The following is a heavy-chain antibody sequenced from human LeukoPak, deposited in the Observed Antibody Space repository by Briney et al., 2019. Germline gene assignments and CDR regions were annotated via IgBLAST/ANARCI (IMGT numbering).Heavy chain of an antibody. CDR3: ARHRGWFDP. CDR1: GYSISSGYY. CDR2: IYHSGST. J-gene: IGHJ5*02. V-gene: IGHV4-38-2*02. Sequence: PSETLSLTCTVSGYSISSGYYWGWIRQPPGKGLEWIGSIYHSGSTYYNPSLKSRVTISVDTSKNQFSLKLSSVTAADTAVYYCARHRGWFDPWGQGTLVTVSS.